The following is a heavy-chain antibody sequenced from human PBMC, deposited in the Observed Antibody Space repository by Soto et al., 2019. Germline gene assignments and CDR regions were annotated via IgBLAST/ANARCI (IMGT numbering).Heavy chain of an antibody. CDR2: IVPMFGTS. CDR1: GGTSTRYA. V-gene: IGHV1-69*06. Sequence: QERLVQSGAEVRKPGSSVKVSCKVTGGTSTRYAINWVRQAPGQGLEWMGGIVPMFGTSKYAQKFQGRVTITADTSTNIADIELRSLRSEDTAVYYCNRGSEYDFWSGYLWGQGTLVSVSS. D-gene: IGHD3-3*01. CDR3: NRGSEYDFWSGYL. J-gene: IGHJ4*02.